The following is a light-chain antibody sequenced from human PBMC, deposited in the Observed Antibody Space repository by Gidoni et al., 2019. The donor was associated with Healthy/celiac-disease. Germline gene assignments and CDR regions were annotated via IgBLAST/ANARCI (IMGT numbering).Light chain of an antibody. CDR3: QQYNNWPLT. Sequence: DIVMTQSPATLSVSPGERATLSCRASQSVSSNLAWYQQTPGQAPRLLIYGASTRATGIPARVSGSGSGTEFTLTISSLQSEDFAVYYGQQYNNWPLTFGGGTKVEIK. V-gene: IGKV3-15*01. CDR1: QSVSSN. J-gene: IGKJ4*01. CDR2: GAS.